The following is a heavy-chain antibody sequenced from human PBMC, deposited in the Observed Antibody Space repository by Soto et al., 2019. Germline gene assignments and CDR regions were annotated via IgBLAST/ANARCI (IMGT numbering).Heavy chain of an antibody. V-gene: IGHV1-69*13. CDR1: GGTFSSYA. Sequence: GASVKVSCKASGGTFSSYAISWVRQAPGQGLEWMGGIIPIFGTANYAQKFQGRVTITADESTSTAYMELSSLRSEDTAVYYCARGRYDSSGYIPPDHDYWGQEPWSPSPQ. CDR3: ARGRYDSSGYIPPDHDY. CDR2: IIPIFGTA. D-gene: IGHD3-22*01. J-gene: IGHJ4*01.